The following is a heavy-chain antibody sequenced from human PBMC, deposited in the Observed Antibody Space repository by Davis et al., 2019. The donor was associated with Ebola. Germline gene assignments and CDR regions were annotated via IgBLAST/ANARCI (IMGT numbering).Heavy chain of an antibody. J-gene: IGHJ5*02. CDR1: GFTFSDYY. CDR3: AKDKGFWVPPDWFGP. CDR2: ISGSGKTT. D-gene: IGHD3-16*01. V-gene: IGHV3-11*01. Sequence: PGGSLRLSCVASGFTFSDYYMAWIRQAPGKGLEWVACISGSGKTTYYADSVEGRFNISRDNSKNTLSLQMNSGRGEDSAVYYCAKDKGFWVPPDWFGPWGQGVQVTVSS.